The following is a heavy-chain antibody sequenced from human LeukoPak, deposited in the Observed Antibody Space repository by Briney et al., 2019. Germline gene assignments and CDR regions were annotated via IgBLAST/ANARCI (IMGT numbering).Heavy chain of an antibody. CDR3: AKDWNYDFWSGYYLPDY. CDR2: LSGSGDNT. Sequence: GGSLRLSCAASGFTFSSYAMSWVRQAPGKGLEWVSVLSGSGDNTYYADSVKGRFTISRDKSKNTLYLQMNSLRAEDTAVYYCAKDWNYDFWSGYYLPDYWGQGTLVTVSS. D-gene: IGHD3-3*01. J-gene: IGHJ4*02. V-gene: IGHV3-23*01. CDR1: GFTFSSYA.